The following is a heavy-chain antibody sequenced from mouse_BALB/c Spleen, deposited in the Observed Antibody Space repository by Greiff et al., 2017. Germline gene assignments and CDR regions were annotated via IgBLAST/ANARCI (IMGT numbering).Heavy chain of an antibody. D-gene: IGHD1-1*02. CDR1: GFTFSSFG. J-gene: IGHJ3*01. Sequence: EVKVVESGGGLVQPGGSRKLSCAASGFTFSSFGMHWVRQAPEKGLEWVAYISSGSSTIYYADTVKGRFTISRDNPKNTLFLQMTSLRSEDTAMYYCARSLWAYWGQGTLVTVSA. V-gene: IGHV5-17*02. CDR2: ISSGSSTI. CDR3: ARSLWAY.